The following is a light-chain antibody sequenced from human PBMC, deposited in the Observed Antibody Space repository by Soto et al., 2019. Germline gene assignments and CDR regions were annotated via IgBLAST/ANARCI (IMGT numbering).Light chain of an antibody. J-gene: IGKJ4*01. Sequence: EIVLTQSPGTLSLSPGERATLSCRASQSVSSSYLAWYQQKPGQAPRLLIYGASSMATGIPDRFSGSGSGTDFTLTISRLEPEDFAVYYCQQYGSSWLTFGGGTKVEIK. CDR1: QSVSSSY. V-gene: IGKV3-20*01. CDR3: QQYGSSWLT. CDR2: GAS.